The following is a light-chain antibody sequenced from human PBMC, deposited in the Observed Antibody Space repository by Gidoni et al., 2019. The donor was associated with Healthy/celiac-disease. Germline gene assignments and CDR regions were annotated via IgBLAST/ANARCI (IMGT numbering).Light chain of an antibody. V-gene: IGLV6-57*01. CDR1: SGSIASNY. CDR3: QSYDSSFWV. CDR2: EDN. Sequence: NFMLTQPHSVSESPGKTVTISCTRSSGSIASNYVQWYQQRPGSSPTTVIYEDNQRPSGVPDRFSGSIDSSSNSASLTISGLKTEDEADYYCQSYDSSFWVFGGGTKLT. J-gene: IGLJ3*02.